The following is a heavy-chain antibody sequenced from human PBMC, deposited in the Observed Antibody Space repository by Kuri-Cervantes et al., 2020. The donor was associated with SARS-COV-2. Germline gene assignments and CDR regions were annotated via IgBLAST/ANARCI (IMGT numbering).Heavy chain of an antibody. CDR2: INHSGST. D-gene: IGHD3-10*01. CDR1: GGSISSYY. CDR3: ARLGLLWFRESQTGWFDP. J-gene: IGHJ5*02. V-gene: IGHV4-59*08. Sequence: SETLSLTCTVSGGSISSYYWSWIRQPPGKGLEWIGEINHSGSTNYNPSLKSRVTISVDTSKNQFSLKLSSVTAADTAVYYCARLGLLWFRESQTGWFDPWGQGTLVTVSS.